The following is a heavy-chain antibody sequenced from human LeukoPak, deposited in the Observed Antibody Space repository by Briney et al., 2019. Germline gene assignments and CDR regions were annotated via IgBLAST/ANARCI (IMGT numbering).Heavy chain of an antibody. CDR3: ARGPKPRYSSGFDY. CDR1: GFTFSNFW. CDR2: IDADGST. Sequence: GGSLRLSCAASGFTFSNFWMHWVRQAPGKGLVWVSRIDADGSTNYADSVKGRFSISRDNAKNTLYLQMNSLRVEETAVYYCARGPKPRYSSGFDYWGQGTLVTVSS. V-gene: IGHV3-74*01. J-gene: IGHJ4*02. D-gene: IGHD6-19*01.